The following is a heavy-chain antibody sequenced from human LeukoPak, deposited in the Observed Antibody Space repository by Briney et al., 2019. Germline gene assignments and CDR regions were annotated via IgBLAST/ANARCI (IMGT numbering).Heavy chain of an antibody. CDR3: ARGIYGSGTYSPYNY. Sequence: GGSLRLSCAASGFTVSSNYMSWVRQAPGKGLEWVSYITSSSSTIFYADSVKGRFTISRDNANNSLYLQMNSLRDEDTAVYYCARGIYGSGTYSPYNYWGQGTLVTVSS. CDR2: ITSSSSTI. CDR1: GFTVSSNY. V-gene: IGHV3-48*02. J-gene: IGHJ4*02. D-gene: IGHD3-10*01.